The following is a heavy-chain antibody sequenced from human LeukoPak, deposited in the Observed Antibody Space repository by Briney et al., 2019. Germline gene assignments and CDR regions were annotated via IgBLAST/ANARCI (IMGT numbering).Heavy chain of an antibody. Sequence: GGSLRLSCAASGFTFSSFAMIWVRQPPGKGLEWVSSIFPSGGEVHYADSVRGRFTISRDNSKSTLSLQMNSLRAEDTAIYYCATYRQVLLPFESWGQGTLVTVSS. J-gene: IGHJ4*02. CDR2: IFPSGGEV. CDR3: ATYRQVLLPFES. V-gene: IGHV3-23*01. D-gene: IGHD2-8*02. CDR1: GFTFSSFA.